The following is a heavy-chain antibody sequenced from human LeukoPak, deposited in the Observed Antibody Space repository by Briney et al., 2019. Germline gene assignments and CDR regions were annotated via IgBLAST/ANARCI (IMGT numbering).Heavy chain of an antibody. V-gene: IGHV3-23*01. Sequence: GGSLRLSCAVSGITLSNYGMSWVRQAPGEGLEWVAGISDRGSRTNYADSVKGRFTISTDHPKNTLYLQMNSLRAEDTAVYFCAKRGVVIRVILVGFHKEAYYFDSWGQGALVTVSS. CDR1: GITLSNYG. CDR3: AKRGVVIRVILVGFHKEAYYFDS. CDR2: ISDRGSRT. D-gene: IGHD3-22*01. J-gene: IGHJ4*02.